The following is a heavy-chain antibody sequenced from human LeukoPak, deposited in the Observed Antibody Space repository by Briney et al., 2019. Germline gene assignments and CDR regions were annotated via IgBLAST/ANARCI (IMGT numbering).Heavy chain of an antibody. CDR3: AGLPRGYFDY. CDR1: GFTVSSHY. Sequence: GGSLRLSCAASGFTVSSHYMGWVGQAPGQGLEWVSVIYSGGSTFYADSVKGRFTISRDNSKNTLYLQINSLRAEDTAVYYCAGLPRGYFDYWGQGTLVTVSS. CDR2: IYSGGST. V-gene: IGHV3-53*01. J-gene: IGHJ4*02.